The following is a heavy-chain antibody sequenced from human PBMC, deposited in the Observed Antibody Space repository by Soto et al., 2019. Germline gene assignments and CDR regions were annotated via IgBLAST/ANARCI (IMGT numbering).Heavy chain of an antibody. CDR3: AKEMDIVVVPAAMDY. V-gene: IGHV3-30*18. CDR1: GLTFSSYG. CDR2: ISYDGSNK. Sequence: QVQLVESGGGVVQPGRSLRLSCAASGLTFSSYGMHWVRQAPGKGLEWVAVISYDGSNKYYADSVKGRFTISRDNSKNTLYLQMNSLRAEDTAVYYCAKEMDIVVVPAAMDYWGQGTLVTVSS. J-gene: IGHJ4*02. D-gene: IGHD2-2*03.